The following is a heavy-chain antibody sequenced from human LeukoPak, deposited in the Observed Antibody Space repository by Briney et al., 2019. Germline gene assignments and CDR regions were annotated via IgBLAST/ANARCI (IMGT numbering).Heavy chain of an antibody. J-gene: IGHJ4*02. CDR3: ADGRRDAYNYNY. CDR2: INHSGST. V-gene: IGHV4-34*01. CDR1: GGSFSGYY. Sequence: SETLSLTCAVYGGSFSGYYWSWIRQPPGKGLEWIGEINHSGSTNYNPSLKSRVTISVDTSKNQFSLKLSSVTAADTAVYYCADGRRDAYNYNYWGQGTLVTVSS. D-gene: IGHD5-24*01.